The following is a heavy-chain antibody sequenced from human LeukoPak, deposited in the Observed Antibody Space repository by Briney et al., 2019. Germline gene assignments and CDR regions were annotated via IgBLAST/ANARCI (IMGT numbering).Heavy chain of an antibody. CDR2: IKEDGSAT. V-gene: IGHV3-7*04. D-gene: IGHD1-1*01. CDR3: ARDSPGYLAYDS. J-gene: IGHJ4*02. Sequence: GGSLRLSCEASGFTFTGYSMNWVRQAPGKGPEWVANIKEDGSATYYVDSVKGRFTISRDNAKKSLYLQMNSLRAEDTAVYYCARDSPGYLAYDSWGQGTLVTVSS. CDR1: GFTFTGYS.